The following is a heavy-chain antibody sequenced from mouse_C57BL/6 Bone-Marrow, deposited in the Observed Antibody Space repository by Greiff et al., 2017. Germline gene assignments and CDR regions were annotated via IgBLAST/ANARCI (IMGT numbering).Heavy chain of an antibody. J-gene: IGHJ4*01. CDR3: AREGNYDYYAMDY. D-gene: IGHD2-1*01. CDR2: IYPGSGST. Sequence: VQLQQPGAELVKPGASVKMSCKASGYTFTSYWITWVKQRPGQGLEWIGDIYPGSGSTNYNEKFKSKATLTVDTSSSTAYMQLSSLTSEDSAVYYCAREGNYDYYAMDYWGRGTSVTVSA. V-gene: IGHV1-55*01. CDR1: GYTFTSYW.